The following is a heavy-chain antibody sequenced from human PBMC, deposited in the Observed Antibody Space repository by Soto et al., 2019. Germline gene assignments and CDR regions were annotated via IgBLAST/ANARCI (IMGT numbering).Heavy chain of an antibody. CDR1: GFTFSSYA. J-gene: IGHJ4*02. CDR3: AIAPLAVVDYFDY. D-gene: IGHD2-15*01. Sequence: PGGSLRLSCAASGFTFSSYAMSWVRQAPGKGLEWVSAISGSGGSTYYADSVKGRFTISRDNSKNTLYLQMNSLRAEDTAVYYCAIAPLAVVDYFDYWGQGTLVTVSS. V-gene: IGHV3-23*01. CDR2: ISGSGGST.